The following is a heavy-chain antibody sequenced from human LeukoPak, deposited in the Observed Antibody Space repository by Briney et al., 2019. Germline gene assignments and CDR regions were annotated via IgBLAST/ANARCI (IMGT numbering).Heavy chain of an antibody. Sequence: GESLQISCKGSGYSFITHWIAWVRQTPGKGLEWMGVIYPGDSDTTYSPSFQGHDSISADKSINTAYLQWSSLKASDTAIYYCARRRDSTSWFDWFDPWGQGTLVTVSS. CDR3: ARRRDSTSWFDWFDP. CDR1: GYSFITHW. V-gene: IGHV5-51*01. CDR2: IYPGDSDT. J-gene: IGHJ5*02. D-gene: IGHD6-13*01.